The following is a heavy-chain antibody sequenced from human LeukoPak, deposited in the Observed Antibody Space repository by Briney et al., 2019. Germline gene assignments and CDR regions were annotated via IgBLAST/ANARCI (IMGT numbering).Heavy chain of an antibody. CDR1: GGSVSSDSYY. D-gene: IGHD3-16*02. CDR2: IYYSGST. J-gene: IGHJ5*02. CDR3: ARYYDYVWGSYRPNWFDP. Sequence: SETLSLTCTVSGGSVSSDSYYWSWIRQPPGKGLEWIGYIYYSGSTTYNPSLKSRVTISVDASKNQLSLKLSSVTAADTAVYYCARYYDYVWGSYRPNWFDPWGQGTLVTVSS. V-gene: IGHV4-61*01.